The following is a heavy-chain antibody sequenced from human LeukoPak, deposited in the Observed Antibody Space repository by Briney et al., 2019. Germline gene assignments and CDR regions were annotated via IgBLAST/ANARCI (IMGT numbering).Heavy chain of an antibody. CDR1: GGSISSGDYY. J-gene: IGHJ4*02. D-gene: IGHD5-18*01. Sequence: SETLSLTCTVSGGSISSGDYYWSWIRQPPGKGLEWIGYIYYSGSTYYSPSLKSRVTMSVDTSKNQFSLKLSSVTAADTAVYYCARMEDTAMAHFDYWGQGTLVTVSS. CDR3: ARMEDTAMAHFDY. CDR2: IYYSGST. V-gene: IGHV4-30-4*01.